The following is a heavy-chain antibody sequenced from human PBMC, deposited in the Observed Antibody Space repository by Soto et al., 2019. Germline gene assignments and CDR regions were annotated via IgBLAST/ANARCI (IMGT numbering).Heavy chain of an antibody. V-gene: IGHV3-74*01. D-gene: IGHD6-19*01. J-gene: IGHJ5*01. CDR2: INSDGSSI. Sequence: GGSLRLSCAASGFTFSSYWMHWVRQAPGKGLVWVSRINSDGSSISYADSVKGRFTISRDNAKNTLYLQMNSLRVEDTAVYYCSRETGYSSGWRQVSWGHGTLVS. CDR3: SRETGYSSGWRQVS. CDR1: GFTFSSYW.